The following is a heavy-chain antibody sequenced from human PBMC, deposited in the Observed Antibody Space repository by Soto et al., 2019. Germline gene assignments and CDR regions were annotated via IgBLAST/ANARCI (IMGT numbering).Heavy chain of an antibody. Sequence: GGSLRLSCISSGFTFRTYTMNWVRQAPGKGLEWVSGIRGFSPYTFYAGSVKGRFTTSRDNAKNSLYLQMNSLRAEDTAVYYCARDRGYDAHDYYYNAMDVWGQGTTVTVS. J-gene: IGHJ6*02. CDR2: IRGFSPYT. CDR1: GFTFRTYT. V-gene: IGHV3-21*01. CDR3: ARDRGYDAHDYYYNAMDV. D-gene: IGHD3-10*01.